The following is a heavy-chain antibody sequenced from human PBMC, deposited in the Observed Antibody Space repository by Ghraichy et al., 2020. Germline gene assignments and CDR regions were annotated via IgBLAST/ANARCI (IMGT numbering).Heavy chain of an antibody. Sequence: SQTLSLTCTVSGGSISSSSYYWGWIRQPPGKGLEWIGSIYYSVSTYYKPSLKSRVTISVDTSKNQFSLKLSSVTAADTAVYYCARQRSIVVVPAISRYYGLDVWGQGSTVTVSS. D-gene: IGHD2-2*01. CDR3: ARQRSIVVVPAISRYYGLDV. CDR1: GGSISSSSYY. J-gene: IGHJ6*02. V-gene: IGHV4-39*01. CDR2: IYYSVST.